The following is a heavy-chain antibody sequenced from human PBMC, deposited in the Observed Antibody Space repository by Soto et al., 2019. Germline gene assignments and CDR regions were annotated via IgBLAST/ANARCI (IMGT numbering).Heavy chain of an antibody. J-gene: IGHJ4*02. CDR3: AKEVHCGGGSCSWSEGFDY. V-gene: IGHV3-30*18. CDR2: ISYEGSHT. Sequence: QVQLVESGGGVVQPGRSLRLSCAASGFIFSSYGMHWVRQAPGKGLEWVAVISYEGSHTYYADSVKGRFTITRDNSKNTLYLQMNSLRPEATVVYYCAKEVHCGGGSCSWSEGFDYWGQGTLLTVSS. D-gene: IGHD2-15*01. CDR1: GFIFSSYG.